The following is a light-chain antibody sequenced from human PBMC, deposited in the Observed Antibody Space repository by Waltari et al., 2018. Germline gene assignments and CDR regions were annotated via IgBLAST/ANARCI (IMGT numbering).Light chain of an antibody. Sequence: EIVLTQSPGTLSLSPVEGATLSCRASQSVSSSYLAWYQQKPGHAPRLLIYGASNRATDIPDRFTGSGSGTDFTLTINRLEPEDFAVYYCQQYGNSRGSFGQGTKLEIK. J-gene: IGKJ2*03. V-gene: IGKV3-20*01. CDR2: GAS. CDR1: QSVSSSY. CDR3: QQYGNSRGS.